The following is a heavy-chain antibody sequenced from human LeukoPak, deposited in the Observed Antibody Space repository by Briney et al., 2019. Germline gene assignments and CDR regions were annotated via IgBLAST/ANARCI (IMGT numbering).Heavy chain of an antibody. D-gene: IGHD6-19*01. Sequence: GGSLRLSCAASGFTFTNAWMTWVRQAPGKGLEWVGRIKSKTDGGTPNYAASGIGRFTISRDDSKNTLYLQMNSLETEDTAVYYCTIESWSDSGWYGAIDIWGQGTTVTVSS. CDR2: IKSKTDGGTP. J-gene: IGHJ3*02. CDR1: GFTFTNAW. CDR3: TIESWSDSGWYGAIDI. V-gene: IGHV3-15*01.